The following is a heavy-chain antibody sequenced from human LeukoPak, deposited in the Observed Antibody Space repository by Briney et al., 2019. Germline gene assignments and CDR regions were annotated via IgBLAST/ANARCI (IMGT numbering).Heavy chain of an antibody. V-gene: IGHV4-31*03. Sequence: SETLSLTCTVSGGSISSGGYYWSWIRQHPGKGLEWIGYIYYSGSTYYNPSLKSRVTISVDTSKNQFSLKLSSVTAADTAVYYCARSVAAAGTGIDYWGQGTLVTVSS. J-gene: IGHJ4*02. CDR3: ARSVAAAGTGIDY. CDR2: IYYSGST. CDR1: GGSISSGGYY. D-gene: IGHD6-13*01.